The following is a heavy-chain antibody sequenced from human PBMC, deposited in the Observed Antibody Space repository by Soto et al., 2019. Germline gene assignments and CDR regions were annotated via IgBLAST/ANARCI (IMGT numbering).Heavy chain of an antibody. Sequence: HPGGSLRLSCAASGFTFSSYGMHWVRQAPGKGLGWVAVIWYDGSNKYYADSVKGRFTISRDNSKNTLYLQMNSLRAEDTAVYYCARGGREGVPLLWFGELLPPTYYYGMDVWGQGTTVTVSS. J-gene: IGHJ6*02. D-gene: IGHD3-10*01. CDR2: IWYDGSNK. CDR1: GFTFSSYG. V-gene: IGHV3-33*01. CDR3: ARGGREGVPLLWFGELLPPTYYYGMDV.